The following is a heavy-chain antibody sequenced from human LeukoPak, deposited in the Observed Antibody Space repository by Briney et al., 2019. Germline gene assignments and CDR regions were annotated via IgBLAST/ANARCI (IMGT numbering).Heavy chain of an antibody. D-gene: IGHD4-17*01. CDR1: GFIFRAYA. CDR2: ITASAYTT. CDR3: ARDPNGDYIGAFDN. J-gene: IGHJ3*02. Sequence: HAGGSLRLSCAASGFIFRAYAMTWVRQAPGKGLEWVSCITASAYTTYADSVTGRFTTSRDNTKNTLYLQMDSLRGDDTALYHCARDPNGDYIGAFDNWGQGTMVTVSS. V-gene: IGHV3-23*01.